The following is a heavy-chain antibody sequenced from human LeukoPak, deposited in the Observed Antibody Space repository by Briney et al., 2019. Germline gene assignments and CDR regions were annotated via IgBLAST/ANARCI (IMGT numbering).Heavy chain of an antibody. CDR1: GGSFSGYY. D-gene: IGHD2-21*02. Sequence: SETLSLTCAVYGGSFSGYYWSWIRQPPGKGLEWIGEIYHSGSTNYNPSLKSRVTISVDKSKNQFSLKLSSVTAADTAVYYCARRAYCGGDCYRDAFDIWGQGTMVTVSS. CDR3: ARRAYCGGDCYRDAFDI. J-gene: IGHJ3*02. V-gene: IGHV4-34*01. CDR2: IYHSGST.